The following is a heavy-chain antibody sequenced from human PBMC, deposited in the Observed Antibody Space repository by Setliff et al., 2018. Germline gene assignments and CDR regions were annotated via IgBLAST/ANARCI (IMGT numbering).Heavy chain of an antibody. CDR3: ARDPHFDS. Sequence: TSETLSLTCAVSGYSISSGYYWGWIRQPPGKGLEWVANIKQDGSEKYYVDSVKGRFSISRDNAKNSLYLQMNSLRAEDTAVYYCARDPHFDSWGQGTLVTVSS. CDR2: IKQDGSEK. CDR1: GYSISSGYY. J-gene: IGHJ4*02. V-gene: IGHV3-7*01.